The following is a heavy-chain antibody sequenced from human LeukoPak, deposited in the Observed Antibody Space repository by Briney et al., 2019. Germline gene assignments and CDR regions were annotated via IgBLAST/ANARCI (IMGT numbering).Heavy chain of an antibody. J-gene: IGHJ6*02. CDR2: ISGSGSNT. D-gene: IGHD3-10*01. Sequence: GGSLRLSCAASGFTFSNYALNWVRQAPGKGLEWVSGISGSGSNTYYTDSVKGRFTISRDSSKNTLYLQMNSLRAKDTAVYYCAKVESMIRSIRRGMDVWGQGTTVTVSS. CDR3: AKVESMIRSIRRGMDV. CDR1: GFTFSNYA. V-gene: IGHV3-23*01.